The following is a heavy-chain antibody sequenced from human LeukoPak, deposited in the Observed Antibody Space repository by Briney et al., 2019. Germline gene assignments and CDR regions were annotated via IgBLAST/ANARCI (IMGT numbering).Heavy chain of an antibody. D-gene: IGHD6-19*01. CDR2: ISGSGANT. Sequence: GGSLRLSCTASGFTFDDYGMSWVRHAPGKGLEWVSAISGSGANTYYADSVKGRFTISRDNSKNTLYLQMSSLRADDTAVYYCAKGPLIEVAGTTWDYWGQGTLVTVSS. V-gene: IGHV3-23*01. CDR3: AKGPLIEVAGTTWDY. J-gene: IGHJ4*02. CDR1: GFTFDDYG.